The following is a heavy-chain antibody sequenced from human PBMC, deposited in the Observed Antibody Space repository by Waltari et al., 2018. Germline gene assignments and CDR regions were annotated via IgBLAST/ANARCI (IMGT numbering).Heavy chain of an antibody. CDR2: IYHAGDT. CDR3: SRQVLGYCTSAACRRLES. V-gene: IGHV4-38-2*01. Sequence: QVQLQESGPGLVKPSETLSLTCDVSGYSINSGYYWGWIRQSPGKGLEWIATIYHAGDTFSNPSLNSRVTISMDTSKNQFSLKLNSVTAADTAVYFCSRQVLGYCTSAACRRLESWGQGTLVTVSS. CDR1: GYSINSGYY. D-gene: IGHD2-2*03. J-gene: IGHJ4*02.